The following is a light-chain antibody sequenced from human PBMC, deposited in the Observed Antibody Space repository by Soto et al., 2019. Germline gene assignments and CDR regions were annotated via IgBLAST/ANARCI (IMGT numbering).Light chain of an antibody. CDR3: QVWDSSSDHHWV. V-gene: IGLV3-21*04. CDR1: NIGSKS. Sequence: SYELTQPPSVSVAPGKTARITCGGNNIGSKSVHWYQQKPGQAPVLVIYYDSDRPSGIPERFSGSNSGNTATLTISRAEAGDEADYYCQVWDSSSDHHWVFGGGTKVTVL. J-gene: IGLJ3*02. CDR2: YDS.